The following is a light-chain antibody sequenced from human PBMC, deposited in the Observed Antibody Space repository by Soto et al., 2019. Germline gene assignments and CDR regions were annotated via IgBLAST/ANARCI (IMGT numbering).Light chain of an antibody. Sequence: EIVLTQSPGTLSLSPGERVTLSCRASQTVAGSYLAWYQQKPGQAPRLLMYGASTGATGIPDRFSGSGSGTDFTLTISRLEPEDFAVYHCQHYGSSPYTFGQGTTLEIK. J-gene: IGKJ2*01. V-gene: IGKV3-20*01. CDR2: GAS. CDR1: QTVAGSY. CDR3: QHYGSSPYT.